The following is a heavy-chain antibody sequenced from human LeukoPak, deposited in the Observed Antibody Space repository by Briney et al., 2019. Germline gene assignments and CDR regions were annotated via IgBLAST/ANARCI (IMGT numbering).Heavy chain of an antibody. Sequence: GESLKISCKGSGYSFNSYWIGWVRQMPGKGLEWMGIIYPGDSDTRYSPPFQGQVTISADKSISTAYLQWSSLKASDTAMYYCARPHQGYSSWFDPWGQGTLVTVSS. D-gene: IGHD6-13*01. CDR1: GYSFNSYW. V-gene: IGHV5-51*01. J-gene: IGHJ5*02. CDR3: ARPHQGYSSWFDP. CDR2: IYPGDSDT.